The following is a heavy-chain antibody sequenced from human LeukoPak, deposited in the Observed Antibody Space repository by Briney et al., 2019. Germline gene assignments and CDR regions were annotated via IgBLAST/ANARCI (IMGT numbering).Heavy chain of an antibody. Sequence: ASVKVSCKASGYTFTSYDINWVRQATGQGLEWMGWMNPNSGNTGYAQKFQGRVTMTRNTSISTAYMELSSLRSEDTAVYYCARGLLAAGPSPSWFDPWGQGTLVTVSS. V-gene: IGHV1-8*01. CDR1: GYTFTSYD. D-gene: IGHD6-13*01. CDR2: MNPNSGNT. J-gene: IGHJ5*02. CDR3: ARGLLAAGPSPSWFDP.